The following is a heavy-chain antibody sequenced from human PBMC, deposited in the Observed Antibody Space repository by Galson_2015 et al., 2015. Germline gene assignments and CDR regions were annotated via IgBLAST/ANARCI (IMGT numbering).Heavy chain of an antibody. D-gene: IGHD1-26*01. CDR1: GFTFSGSA. Sequence: SLRLSCAASGFTFSGSAMHWVRQASGKGLEWVGRIRSKANSYATAYAASVKGRFTISRDDSKNTAYLQMNSLKTEDTAVYYCTTAGGATNFDYWGQGTLVTVSS. CDR3: TTAGGATNFDY. CDR2: IRSKANSYAT. V-gene: IGHV3-73*01. J-gene: IGHJ4*02.